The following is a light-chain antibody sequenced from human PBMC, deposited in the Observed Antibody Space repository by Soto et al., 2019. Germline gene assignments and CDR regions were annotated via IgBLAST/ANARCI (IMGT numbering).Light chain of an antibody. V-gene: IGKV1-5*03. Sequence: DIQMTQSPSTVSASVGDRVTITCRASQIISSWLAWYPQKPVKAPNLLIYKASRLDSGGPSRFSGSGSGTEFTLTISSLQPDDFATYYCQHYNIYPWTFGQGTKVEIK. CDR1: QIISSW. CDR2: KAS. J-gene: IGKJ1*01. CDR3: QHYNIYPWT.